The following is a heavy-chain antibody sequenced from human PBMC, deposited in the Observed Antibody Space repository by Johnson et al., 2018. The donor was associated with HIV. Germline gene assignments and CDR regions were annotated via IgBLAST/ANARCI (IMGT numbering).Heavy chain of an antibody. CDR3: ARGRGLGHAFDI. V-gene: IGHV3-20*04. J-gene: IGHJ3*02. Sequence: MQLVESGGGLVQPGRSLRLSCAASGFSFSSYGMNWVRQAPGKGLEWVSGINWNGDSTGYADSVKGRFTISRDNAKNTLYLQMNSLGVEDTAVYYCARGRGLGHAFDIWGQGTMVTVSS. CDR1: GFSFSSYG. D-gene: IGHD7-27*01. CDR2: INWNGDST.